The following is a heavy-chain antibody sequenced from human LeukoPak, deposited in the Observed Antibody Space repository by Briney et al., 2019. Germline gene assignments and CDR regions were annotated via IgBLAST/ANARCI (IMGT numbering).Heavy chain of an antibody. CDR1: GYTFTSYD. CDR3: ARLSYDFWSGYYFSGSYYNYYYGMDV. Sequence: ASVKVSCKASGYTFTSYDINWVRQATGQGLEWMGWMNPNSGNTGYAQKFQGRVTMTRNTSISTAYMELSSLRSEDTAVYYCARLSYDFWSGYYFSGSYYNYYYGMDVWGQGTTVTVSS. V-gene: IGHV1-8*01. D-gene: IGHD3-3*01. CDR2: MNPNSGNT. J-gene: IGHJ6*02.